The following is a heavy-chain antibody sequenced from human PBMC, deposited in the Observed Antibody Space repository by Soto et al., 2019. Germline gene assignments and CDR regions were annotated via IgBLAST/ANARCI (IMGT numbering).Heavy chain of an antibody. Sequence: EVQLLESGGGLVQPGGSLRLSCAASGFTFSNYAVTWVRQAPGKGLEWVSTISGSGGSTYYADSVKGRFTISRDNSKNTLYLQMNSLRAEDTAVYYCAKDQSSSWYEIDYWGQGTLVTVFS. D-gene: IGHD6-13*01. CDR2: ISGSGGST. J-gene: IGHJ4*02. CDR1: GFTFSNYA. V-gene: IGHV3-23*01. CDR3: AKDQSSSWYEIDY.